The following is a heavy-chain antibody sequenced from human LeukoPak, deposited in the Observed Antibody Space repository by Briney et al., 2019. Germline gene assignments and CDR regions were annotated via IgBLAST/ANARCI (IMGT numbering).Heavy chain of an antibody. J-gene: IGHJ6*04. CDR1: GFTFSSYG. Sequence: SGGSLRLSCAASGFTFSSYGMHWVRQAPGKGLEWVAVISYDGSNKYYADSVKGRFTSSRDNAKNSLYLQMNSLRAEDTAVYYCAELGITMIGGVWGKGTTVTISS. V-gene: IGHV3-30*18. D-gene: IGHD3-10*02. CDR2: ISYDGSNK. CDR3: AELGITMIGGV.